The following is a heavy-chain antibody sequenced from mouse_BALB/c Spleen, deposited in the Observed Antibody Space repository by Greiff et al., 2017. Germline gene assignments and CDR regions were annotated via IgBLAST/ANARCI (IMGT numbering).Heavy chain of an antibody. CDR3: NAGFYSFDY. CDR2: IDPENGDT. D-gene: IGHD2-1*01. V-gene: IGHV14-4*02. Sequence: EVQLQQSGAELVRSGASVKLSCTASGFNIKDYYMHWVKQRPEQGLEWIGWIDPENGDTEYAPKFQGKATMTADTSSNTAYLQLSSLTSEDTAVYYCNAGFYSFDYWGQGTTLTVSS. CDR1: GFNIKDYY. J-gene: IGHJ2*01.